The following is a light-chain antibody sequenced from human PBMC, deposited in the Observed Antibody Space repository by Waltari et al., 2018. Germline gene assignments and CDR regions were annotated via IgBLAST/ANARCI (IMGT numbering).Light chain of an antibody. V-gene: IGKV1-39*01. CDR1: QTISSY. Sequence: DIQMTQSPSSLSASVGDRVTITCRASQTISSYLNWYQQKPGKAPKVLIYAASSLQSGVPSRFSGSGSVPDFTLTISSLQPEDFATYYCQQSYSSPWTFGQGTKVEV. CDR2: AAS. J-gene: IGKJ1*01. CDR3: QQSYSSPWT.